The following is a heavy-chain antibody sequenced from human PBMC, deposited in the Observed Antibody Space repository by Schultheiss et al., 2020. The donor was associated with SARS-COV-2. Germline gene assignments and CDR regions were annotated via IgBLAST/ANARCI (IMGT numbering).Heavy chain of an antibody. V-gene: IGHV3-23*01. CDR2: ISTGGRSA. Sequence: GGSLRLSCAASGFTFSSYAMSWVRQAPGKGLEWVSGISTGGRSAYYADSVKGRFTISRDNSKNTLYLQMNSLRAEDTAVYYCAKTVVLGVWGQGTTVTVSS. D-gene: IGHD3-16*01. J-gene: IGHJ6*02. CDR1: GFTFSSYA. CDR3: AKTVVLGV.